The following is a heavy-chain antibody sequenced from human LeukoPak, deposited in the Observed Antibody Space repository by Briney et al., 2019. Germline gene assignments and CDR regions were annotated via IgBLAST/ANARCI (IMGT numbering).Heavy chain of an antibody. J-gene: IGHJ5*02. D-gene: IGHD5-12*01. V-gene: IGHV1-46*01. CDR1: GYTFTSYY. CDR2: INPSGGST. CDR3: ARDRRVATSFKPNWFDP. Sequence: ASVKVSCKASGYTFTSYYMHWVRRAPGQGLEWMGIINPSGGSTSYAQKFQGRVTMTRDTSTSTVYMELSSLRSEDTAVYYCARDRRVATSFKPNWFDPWGQGTLVTVSS.